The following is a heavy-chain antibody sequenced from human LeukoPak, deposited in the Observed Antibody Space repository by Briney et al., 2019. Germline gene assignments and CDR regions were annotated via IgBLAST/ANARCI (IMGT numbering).Heavy chain of an antibody. CDR2: IWYDGSNK. CDR3: ARDRTVGYYYGFLDY. D-gene: IGHD3-10*01. J-gene: IGHJ4*02. V-gene: IGHV3-33*01. Sequence: PGRSLRLSCVASGFTFSSYGMHWVRQAPGKGLEWVAVIWYDGSNKNYVDSVKGRFIISRDNSKNTLFLQMNSLRAEDTAVYYCARDRTVGYYYGFLDYWGQGTLVTVSS. CDR1: GFTFSSYG.